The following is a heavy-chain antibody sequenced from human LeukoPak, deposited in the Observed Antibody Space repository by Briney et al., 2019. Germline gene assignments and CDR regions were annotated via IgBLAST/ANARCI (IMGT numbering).Heavy chain of an antibody. D-gene: IGHD5-18*01. Sequence: GGSLRLSCAASGFTFSSYWMSWVRQAPGKGLEWVANIKQDGSEKYYVDSAKGRFTISRDNAKNSLYLQMNSLRAEDTAVYYCARDLSGIQLWSDYYYYGMDVWGQGTTVTVSS. J-gene: IGHJ6*02. CDR3: ARDLSGIQLWSDYYYYGMDV. V-gene: IGHV3-7*03. CDR1: GFTFSSYW. CDR2: IKQDGSEK.